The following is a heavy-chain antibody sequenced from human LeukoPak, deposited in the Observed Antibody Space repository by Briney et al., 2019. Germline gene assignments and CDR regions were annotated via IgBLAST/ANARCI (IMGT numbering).Heavy chain of an antibody. V-gene: IGHV4-59*01. Sequence: SSETLSLTCTVSGGSISSYYWSWIRQPPGKGLEWIGYIYYSGSTNYNPSLKSQVTISVDTSKNQFSLKLSSVTAADTAVYYCARVRATYYYDSSGYYPDYWGQGTLVTVSS. D-gene: IGHD3-22*01. CDR3: ARVRATYYYDSSGYYPDY. CDR2: IYYSGST. CDR1: GGSISSYY. J-gene: IGHJ4*02.